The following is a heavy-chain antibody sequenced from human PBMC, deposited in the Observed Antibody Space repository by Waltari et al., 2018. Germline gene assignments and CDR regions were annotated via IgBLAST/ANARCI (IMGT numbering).Heavy chain of an antibody. CDR2: IYYSGST. CDR3: ARDVSRGHLRSSGWYAFDI. CDR1: GGSISSSSYY. Sequence: QLQLQESGPGLVKPSETLSLTCTVSGGSISSSSYYWGWIRQPPGKGLEWIGSIYYSGSTYYNPSLKSRVTISVDTSKNQFSLKLSSVTAADTAVYYCARDVSRGHLRSSGWYAFDIRGQGTMVTVSS. V-gene: IGHV4-39*07. D-gene: IGHD6-19*01. J-gene: IGHJ3*02.